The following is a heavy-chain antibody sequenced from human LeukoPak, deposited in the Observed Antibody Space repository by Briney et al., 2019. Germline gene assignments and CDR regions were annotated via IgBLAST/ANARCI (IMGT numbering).Heavy chain of an antibody. V-gene: IGHV3-23*01. CDR3: AIPALPQHGYRAFDL. CDR2: IGGSGDNT. J-gene: IGHJ2*01. D-gene: IGHD6-13*01. CDR1: GITFSSYA. Sequence: GGSLRLSCAASGITFSSYAMNWVRQAPGKGLEWVSTIGGSGDNTYYADSVKGRFSMSRDNSKNRLYLQMSSLRPEDTAVYYCAIPALPQHGYRAFDLWGRGTLVTVSS.